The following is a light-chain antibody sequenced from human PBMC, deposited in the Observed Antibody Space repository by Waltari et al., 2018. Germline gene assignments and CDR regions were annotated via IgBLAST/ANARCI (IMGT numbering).Light chain of an antibody. Sequence: SYELTQPPSVSVSPGQTASITCSGDILGDKYASWYQQKPAQSPVMVMYEDSKRPSAIPERFSGSNSGNTATLTISGTQALDEADYYCQASWVFGTGTKVTVL. V-gene: IGLV3-1*01. CDR1: ILGDKY. CDR3: QASWV. CDR2: EDS. J-gene: IGLJ1*01.